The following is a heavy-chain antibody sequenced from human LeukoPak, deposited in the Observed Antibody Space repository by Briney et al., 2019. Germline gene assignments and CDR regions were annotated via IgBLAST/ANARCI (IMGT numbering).Heavy chain of an antibody. D-gene: IGHD6-6*01. Sequence: GGSLRLSCSASGFTVSSSYMSWVRQAPGKWLEWVSVIYSGGSTYYADSVKGRFTISRDNSKNTLYLQMNSLGIEDTAVYYCARVAFRSSSYISGIDYWGQGTLVTVSS. CDR1: GFTVSSSY. CDR2: IYSGGST. V-gene: IGHV3-53*01. J-gene: IGHJ4*02. CDR3: ARVAFRSSSYISGIDY.